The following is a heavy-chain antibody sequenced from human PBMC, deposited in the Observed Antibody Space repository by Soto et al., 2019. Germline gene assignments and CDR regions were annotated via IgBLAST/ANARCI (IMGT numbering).Heavy chain of an antibody. CDR1: GYTFTSYG. D-gene: IGHD1-1*01. CDR2: ISAYNGNT. CDR3: ARAVSTTGTTGYYYYGMDV. V-gene: IGHV1-18*04. J-gene: IGHJ6*02. Sequence: QVQLVQSGAEVKKPGASVKVSCKASGYTFTSYGISWVRQAPGQGLEWMGWISAYNGNTNYAQKLQGRVTMTTDTSTRTAYMELRSLRSDDTAVYYCARAVSTTGTTGYYYYGMDVWGPGTTVTVSS.